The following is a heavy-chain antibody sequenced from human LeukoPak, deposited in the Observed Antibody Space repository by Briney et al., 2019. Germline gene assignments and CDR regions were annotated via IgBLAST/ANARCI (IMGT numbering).Heavy chain of an antibody. CDR2: IIPIFGTA. J-gene: IGHJ4*02. D-gene: IGHD1-1*01. V-gene: IGHV1-69*05. CDR3: ARGPELERFDY. CDR1: GGTFSSYA. Sequence: SVKVSCKTSGGTFSSYAISWVRQAPGQGLEWMGGIIPIFGTANYAQKFQGRVTITTDESTSTAYMELSSLRSEDPAVYYCARGPELERFDYWGQGTLVTVSS.